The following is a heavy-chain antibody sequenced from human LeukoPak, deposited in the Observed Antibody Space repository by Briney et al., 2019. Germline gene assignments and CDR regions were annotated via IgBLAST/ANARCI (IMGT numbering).Heavy chain of an antibody. D-gene: IGHD4-23*01. CDR1: GYTFTWYG. CDR2: ISTYNGNT. V-gene: IGHV1-18*01. CDR3: ARDDYGGNSGLFDN. Sequence: ASVKVSCKASGYTFTWYGISWVRQAPGQGLEWMGWISTYNGNTKYAQKVQDRVTMTTDTSTNTAYMELRSLKSDDTAVYYCARDDYGGNSGLFDNWGQGTLVTVPS. J-gene: IGHJ4*02.